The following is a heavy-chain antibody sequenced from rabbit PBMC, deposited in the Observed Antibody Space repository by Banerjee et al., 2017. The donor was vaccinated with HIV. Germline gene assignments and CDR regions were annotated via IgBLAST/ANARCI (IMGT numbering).Heavy chain of an antibody. J-gene: IGHJ3*01. Sequence: QSLEESGGDLVKPGASLTLTCKASGFSYSGGYDIGGVPPAPGKGLEWIACIYTGHGGTYYASWARGRFTISKTSSTTVTLQMTSLTAADTATYFCARDSGSGWYLDRLDLWGPGTLVTVS. CDR3: ARDSGSGWYLDRLDL. V-gene: IGHV1S40*01. CDR2: IYTGHGGT. D-gene: IGHD1-1*01. CDR1: GFSYSGGYD.